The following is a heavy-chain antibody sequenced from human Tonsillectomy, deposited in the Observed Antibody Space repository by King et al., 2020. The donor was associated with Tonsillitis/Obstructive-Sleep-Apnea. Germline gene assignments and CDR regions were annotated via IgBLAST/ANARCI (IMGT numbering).Heavy chain of an antibody. Sequence: ITLKESGPTLVKPTQTLTLTCTFSGFSLSTSGVGVGWIRQPPGKALEWLALIYWDDDKRYSPSLKSRLTITKDTSKNQVVLTMTNMDPVDTATDYCASQRDFWSGYWTDYWGQGTLVTVSS. CDR2: IYWDDDK. J-gene: IGHJ4*02. CDR3: ASQRDFWSGYWTDY. CDR1: GFSLSTSGVG. V-gene: IGHV2-5*02. D-gene: IGHD3-3*01.